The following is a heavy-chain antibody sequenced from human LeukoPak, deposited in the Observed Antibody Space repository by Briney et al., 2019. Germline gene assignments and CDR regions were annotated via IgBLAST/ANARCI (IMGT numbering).Heavy chain of an antibody. CDR1: GGSFSGYY. Sequence: SETLSLTCAVYGGSFSGYYWSWIRQPPGKGLEWIGEINHSGSTNYNPSLKSRVTISVDTSKNQFSLKLSSVTAADTAVYYCARGAAAGRPPDYWGQGTLVTVSS. CDR3: ARGAAAGRPPDY. D-gene: IGHD6-13*01. CDR2: INHSGST. J-gene: IGHJ4*02. V-gene: IGHV4-34*01.